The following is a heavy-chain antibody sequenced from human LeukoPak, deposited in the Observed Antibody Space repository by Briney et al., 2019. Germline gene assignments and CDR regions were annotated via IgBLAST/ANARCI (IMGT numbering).Heavy chain of an antibody. Sequence: SETLSLTCAVYGGSFSGYYWSWIRQPPGKGLEWIGEINHSGSTNYNPSLKSRVTISVDTSKNQFSLKLSSVTAADTAVYYCATYCSSTSCYGGYWGQGTLVTVSS. D-gene: IGHD2-2*01. CDR3: ATYCSSTSCYGGY. CDR2: INHSGST. V-gene: IGHV4-34*01. CDR1: GGSFSGYY. J-gene: IGHJ4*02.